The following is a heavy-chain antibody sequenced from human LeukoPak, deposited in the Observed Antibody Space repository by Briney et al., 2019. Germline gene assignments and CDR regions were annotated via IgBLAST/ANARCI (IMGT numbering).Heavy chain of an antibody. J-gene: IGHJ6*02. CDR3: ARPWSGYYNYYYGMDV. Sequence: ASVKVSCKASGYTFTSYAMNWVRQAPGQGLEWMGRINTNTGNPTYAQGFTGRFVFSLDTSVSTAYLQISSLKAEDTAVYYCARPWSGYYNYYYGMDVWGQGTTVTVSS. CDR2: INTNTGNP. V-gene: IGHV7-4-1*02. D-gene: IGHD3-3*01. CDR1: GYTFTSYA.